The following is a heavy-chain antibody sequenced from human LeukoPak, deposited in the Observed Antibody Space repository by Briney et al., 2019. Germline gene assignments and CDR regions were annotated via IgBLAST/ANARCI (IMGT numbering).Heavy chain of an antibody. CDR3: VKEKDCGRECYFFDS. V-gene: IGHV3-9*01. CDR2: ISWNSGSI. CDR1: GFTFDDYA. Sequence: GGSLRLSCAASGFTFDDYAMHWVRQAPGKGLEWVSGISWNSGSIGYADSVKGRFTISRDNRQGTLYLQMNSLTTEDTAIYYCVKEKDCGRECYFFDSWGQGALVTVSS. D-gene: IGHD2-21*01. J-gene: IGHJ4*02.